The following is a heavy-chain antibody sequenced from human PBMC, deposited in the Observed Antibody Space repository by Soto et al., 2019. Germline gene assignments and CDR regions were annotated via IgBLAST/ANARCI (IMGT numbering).Heavy chain of an antibody. CDR2: ISYDGSNK. CDR1: GFTFSSYG. J-gene: IGHJ4*02. V-gene: IGHV3-30*18. D-gene: IGHD3-3*01. Sequence: QVQLVESGGGVVQPGRSLRLSCAASGFTFSSYGMHWVRQAPGKGLEWVAVISYDGSNKYYADSVKGRFTISRDNSKNTLYLQMNSLRAEDTAVYYCAKAQIAIFGVVIDYWGQGTLVTVSS. CDR3: AKAQIAIFGVVIDY.